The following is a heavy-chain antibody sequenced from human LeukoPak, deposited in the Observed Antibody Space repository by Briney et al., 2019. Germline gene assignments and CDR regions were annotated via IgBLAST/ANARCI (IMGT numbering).Heavy chain of an antibody. CDR3: ARDTQAAVAGTFQH. V-gene: IGHV3-33*08. D-gene: IGHD6-19*01. CDR2: IWYDGSNK. Sequence: QPGGSLRLSCAASGFTFSSYAMSWVRQAPGKGLEWVAVIWYDGSNKYYADSVKGRFTISRDNSKNTLYLQMNSLRAEDTAVYYCARDTQAAVAGTFQHWGQGTLVTVSS. CDR1: GFTFSSYA. J-gene: IGHJ1*01.